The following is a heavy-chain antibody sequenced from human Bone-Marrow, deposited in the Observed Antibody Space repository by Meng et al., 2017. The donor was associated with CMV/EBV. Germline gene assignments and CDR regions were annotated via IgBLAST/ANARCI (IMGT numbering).Heavy chain of an antibody. V-gene: IGHV3-20*04. J-gene: IGHJ5*02. CDR1: GFTFDDYG. CDR3: ASNQLLFGGYKEFDP. CDR2: INWNGGST. D-gene: IGHD2-2*01. Sequence: GESLKISCAASGFTFDDYGMSWVRQAPGKGLEWVSGINWNGGSTGYADSVKGRFTISRDNAKNSLYLQMNSLRAEDTAVYYCASNQLLFGGYKEFDPWGQGTLVTVSS.